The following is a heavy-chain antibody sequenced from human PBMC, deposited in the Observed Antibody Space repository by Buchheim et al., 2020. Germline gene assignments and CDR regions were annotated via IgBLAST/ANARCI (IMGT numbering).Heavy chain of an antibody. D-gene: IGHD2-2*01. J-gene: IGHJ6*02. V-gene: IGHV3-7*01. CDR3: ACVVPAAIRAYGMDV. Sequence: EVQLVESGGGLVQPGGSLRLSCAASGFTFSSYWMSWVRQAPGKGLEWVANIKKDGSEKYYVDSVKGRFTISRDNAKNSLYQEMNSLRAEDTAVYYCACVVPAAIRAYGMDVWGQGTT. CDR1: GFTFSSYW. CDR2: IKKDGSEK.